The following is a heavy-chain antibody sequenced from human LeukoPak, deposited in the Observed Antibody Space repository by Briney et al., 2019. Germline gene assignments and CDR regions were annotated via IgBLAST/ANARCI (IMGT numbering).Heavy chain of an antibody. CDR1: GYSISSGYY. V-gene: IGHV4-38-2*02. CDR3: ASSYDSSGFDDY. J-gene: IGHJ4*02. CDR2: IYHSGST. D-gene: IGHD3-22*01. Sequence: SETLSLTCTVSGYSISSGYYWGWIRQPPGKGLEWIGSIYHSGSTYYNPSLKSRVTISVDTSKNQFSLKLSSVTAADTAVYYCASSYDSSGFDDYWGQGTLVTVSS.